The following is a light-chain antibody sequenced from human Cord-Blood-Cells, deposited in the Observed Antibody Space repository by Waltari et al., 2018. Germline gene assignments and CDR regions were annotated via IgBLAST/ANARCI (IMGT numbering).Light chain of an antibody. J-gene: IGLJ1*01. CDR3: SSYTSSSTYV. Sequence: QSALTPPPSVSGSPGQPITISCTGTSSYVGGNIYVSWYQQHPGKAPNLMIYDVSKRPSGVSNRFSGSKSGNTASLTISGLQAEDEADYYCSSYTSSSTYVFGTGTKVTVL. CDR1: SSYVGGNIY. CDR2: DVS. V-gene: IGLV2-14*01.